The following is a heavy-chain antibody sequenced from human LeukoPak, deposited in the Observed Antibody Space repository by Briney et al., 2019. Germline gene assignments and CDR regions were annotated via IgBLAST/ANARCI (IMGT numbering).Heavy chain of an antibody. D-gene: IGHD1-14*01. CDR1: GGSISSYY. V-gene: IGHV4-59*01. CDR2: IYYSGST. CDR3: ARGTVAVCDWFDP. Sequence: SETLSLTCTVSGGSISSYYWSWIRQPPGKGLEWIGYIYYSGSTNYNPSLKSRVTISVDTSKNQFSLKLSSVTAADTAVYYCARGTVAVCDWFDPWGQGTLVTVSS. J-gene: IGHJ5*02.